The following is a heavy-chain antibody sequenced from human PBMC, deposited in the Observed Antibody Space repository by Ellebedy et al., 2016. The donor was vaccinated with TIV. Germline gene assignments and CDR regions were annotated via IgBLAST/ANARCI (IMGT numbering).Heavy chain of an antibody. J-gene: IGHJ4*02. V-gene: IGHV3-21*04. D-gene: IGHD3-16*01. CDR1: GFTFSSYS. CDR2: ISATSSVI. Sequence: GASLKISCAASGFTFSSYSMNWVRQAPGKGLEWVSTISATSSVIYYANSVKGRFTISRDNAKDSLHLQMNSLRAEDTAVYYCTTVGDSNRYPFYFPYWGQGTLVTVSS. CDR3: TTVGDSNRYPFYFPY.